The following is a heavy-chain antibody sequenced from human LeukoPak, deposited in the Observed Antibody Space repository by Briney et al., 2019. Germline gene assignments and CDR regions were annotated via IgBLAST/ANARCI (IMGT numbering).Heavy chain of an antibody. CDR1: EFTFRNYS. CDR3: ARAPVIVMHDWYFDL. CDR2: ISSSSSYK. J-gene: IGHJ2*01. V-gene: IGHV3-21*01. Sequence: GGSLRLSCVGSEFTFRNYSLNWVRQAPGKGLEWVSSISSSSSYKYYVDSVKGRFTISGDNAKKSLYLQMNSLRAEDTAIYYCARAPVIVMHDWYFDLWGRGTLVTVSS. D-gene: IGHD3-22*01.